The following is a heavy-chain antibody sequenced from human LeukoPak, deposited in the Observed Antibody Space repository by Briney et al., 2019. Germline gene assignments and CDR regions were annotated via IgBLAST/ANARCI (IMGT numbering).Heavy chain of an antibody. CDR3: AKEVGPFNGFDI. Sequence: GGSLRLSCVASGFTFSRYGMHWVRQAPGKGLEWVAVIWDNGNNKYYADFVKGRFTFSRDNRRNTLHLQMNSLTAEDTAIYYCAKEVGPFNGFDIWGQGTLVTVSP. CDR2: IWDNGNNK. D-gene: IGHD1-26*01. V-gene: IGHV3-33*06. CDR1: GFTFSRYG. J-gene: IGHJ3*02.